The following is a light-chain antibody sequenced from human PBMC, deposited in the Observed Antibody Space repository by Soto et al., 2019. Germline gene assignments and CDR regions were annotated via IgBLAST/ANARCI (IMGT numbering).Light chain of an antibody. CDR2: GAS. CDR1: QDIGTN. Sequence: EVVMTQSPATLSVSPGEGATLSCRASQDIGTNFAWYQQKPGQAPRLLIYGASTRATGVPDRFSGSGPGTDFTLTISSLQSEDFAVYYCQQYTKWWTFGQGTKVEIK. CDR3: QQYTKWWT. V-gene: IGKV3-15*01. J-gene: IGKJ1*01.